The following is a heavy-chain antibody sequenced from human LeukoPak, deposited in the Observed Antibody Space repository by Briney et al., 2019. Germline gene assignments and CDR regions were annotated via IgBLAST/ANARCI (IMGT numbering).Heavy chain of an antibody. CDR1: GFTFSSYW. CDR3: ARVEVVMAAYFDY. V-gene: IGHV3-7*01. Sequence: GGSLRLPCAASGFTFSSYWMSWVRQAPGKGLEWVANIKQDGSEKYYVDSVKGRFTISRDNAKNSLYLQMNSLRAEDTAVYYCARVEVVMAAYFDYWGQGTLVTVSS. J-gene: IGHJ4*02. CDR2: IKQDGSEK. D-gene: IGHD2-21*01.